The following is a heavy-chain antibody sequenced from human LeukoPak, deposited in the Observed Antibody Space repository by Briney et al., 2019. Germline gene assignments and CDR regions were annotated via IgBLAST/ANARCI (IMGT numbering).Heavy chain of an antibody. CDR1: GFTVSKNY. J-gene: IGHJ6*02. V-gene: IGHV3-66*01. CDR3: AGSLGYSSDSYYYGMDV. CDR2: IYFAGSA. D-gene: IGHD5-12*01. Sequence: GGSLRLSCAASGFTVSKNYMTWVRQAPGKGLEWVSVIYFAGSAYYADSVKGRFTISRDDSKNTVYLQMDILSADDTAVYYCAGSLGYSSDSYYYGMDVWGQGTTVIVSS.